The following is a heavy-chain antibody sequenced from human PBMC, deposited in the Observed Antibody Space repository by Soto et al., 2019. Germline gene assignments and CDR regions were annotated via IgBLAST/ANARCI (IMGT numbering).Heavy chain of an antibody. D-gene: IGHD6-19*01. V-gene: IGHV3-30-3*01. CDR1: GFTLSSYA. CDR3: ARDSRGFVYSSGWYYFDY. J-gene: IGHJ4*02. CDR2: ISYDGSNK. Sequence: QVQLVESGGGVVQPGRCLRLSCAASGFTLSSYAMHWVRQAPGKGLEWVAVISYDGSNKYYADSVKGRFTISRDNSKNTSDQEMNSLRSEDTAVYYCARDSRGFVYSSGWYYFDYWGQGTLVTVSS.